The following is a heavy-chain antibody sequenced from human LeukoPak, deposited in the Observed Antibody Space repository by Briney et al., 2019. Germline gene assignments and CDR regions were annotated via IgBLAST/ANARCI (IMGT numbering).Heavy chain of an antibody. CDR3: AKDDPVISYYGMDV. Sequence: GGSLRLSCEVSGFTPSHFWMHWVRQAPGKGLEWVSAISGSGGSTYYADSVKGRFTISRDNSKNTLYLQMNSLRAEDTAVYYCAKDDPVISYYGMDVWGQGTTVTVSS. V-gene: IGHV3-23*01. CDR1: GFTPSHFW. CDR2: ISGSGGST. D-gene: IGHD3-10*01. J-gene: IGHJ6*02.